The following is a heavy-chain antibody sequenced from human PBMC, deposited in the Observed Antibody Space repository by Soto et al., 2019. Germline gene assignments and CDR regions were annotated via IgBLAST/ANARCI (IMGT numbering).Heavy chain of an antibody. CDR1: GISLNTSAVG. Sequence: SGPTLVNPTQTLTLTCTFSGISLNTSAVGVGWIRQPPGKALEWLALIYWDDDKRYSPSLKSRLTITKDTSKNQVVLTMTNMDPVDTATYFCAHSGSYPTPTGGTFDYWGQGALVTVSS. CDR3: AHSGSYPTPTGGTFDY. J-gene: IGHJ4*02. V-gene: IGHV2-5*02. CDR2: IYWDDDK. D-gene: IGHD3-10*01.